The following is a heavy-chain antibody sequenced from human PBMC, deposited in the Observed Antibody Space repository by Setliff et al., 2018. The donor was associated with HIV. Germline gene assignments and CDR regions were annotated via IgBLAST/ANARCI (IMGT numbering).Heavy chain of an antibody. Sequence: SETLSLTCTVSGGSMSSYYWSWIRQPPGKGLEWIGYIYYSWSTNYNPSLKSRVTISVDTSKNQFSLKLRSVTAADTAVYYCVRTYNDLENYYHHYYYMDVWGKGTTVTVSS. J-gene: IGHJ6*03. CDR3: VRTYNDLENYYHHYYYMDV. V-gene: IGHV4-59*08. CDR1: GGSMSSYY. D-gene: IGHD1-1*01. CDR2: IYYSWST.